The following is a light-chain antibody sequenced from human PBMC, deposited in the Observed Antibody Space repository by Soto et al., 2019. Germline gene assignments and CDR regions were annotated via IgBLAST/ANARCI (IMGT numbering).Light chain of an antibody. CDR1: SRDVGGYNY. Sequence: QSVLTQPPSASGSPGQSVTISCTGTSRDVGGYNYVSWYQQHPGKAPKLMIYEVSKRPSGVPDRYSGSKSGNTASLIFSGLQAEDEADFYCCSCVGSLKRVFGTGTKVTVL. CDR2: EVS. V-gene: IGLV2-8*01. J-gene: IGLJ1*01. CDR3: CSCVGSLKRV.